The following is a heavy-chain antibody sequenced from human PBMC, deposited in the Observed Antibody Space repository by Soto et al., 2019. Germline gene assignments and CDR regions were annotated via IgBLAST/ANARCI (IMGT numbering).Heavy chain of an antibody. CDR1: GYSFTSYW. Sequence: GESLKISCKGSGYSFTSYWISWVRQMPGKGLEWMGRIDPSDSYTNYSPSFQGHVTISADKSISTAYLQWSSLKASDTAMYYCAIPGLSVYCSGTNCSTLGYYYGMDVWGQGTTVTVSS. CDR2: IDPSDSYT. D-gene: IGHD2-2*01. V-gene: IGHV5-10-1*01. J-gene: IGHJ6*02. CDR3: AIPGLSVYCSGTNCSTLGYYYGMDV.